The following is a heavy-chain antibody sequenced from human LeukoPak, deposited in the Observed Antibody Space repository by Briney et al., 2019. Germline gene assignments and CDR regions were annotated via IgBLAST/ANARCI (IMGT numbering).Heavy chain of an antibody. J-gene: IGHJ6*02. CDR2: IYSGGST. V-gene: IGHV3-66*02. Sequence: GGSLRLSCAASGFTVSSNYMSWVRQAPGKGLEWVSVIYSGGSTYYADPVKGRFTISRDNSKNTLYLQMNSLRAEDTAVYYCARVPRYYYGSWMDVWGQGTTVTVSS. CDR1: GFTVSSNY. CDR3: ARVPRYYYGSWMDV. D-gene: IGHD3-10*01.